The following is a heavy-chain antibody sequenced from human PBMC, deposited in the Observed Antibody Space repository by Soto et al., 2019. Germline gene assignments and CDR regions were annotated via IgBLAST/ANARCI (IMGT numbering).Heavy chain of an antibody. Sequence: GGSLRLSCAASGFTFSSYWMHWVRQGPGKGLVWVSRINSDGSSTTYADSVKGRFTISRDNAKNTLYLQMNSLRDEDTAVYYCVRDHTRLSEFDYWGQGTLVTVSS. CDR2: INSDGSST. V-gene: IGHV3-74*01. CDR1: GFTFSSYW. CDR3: VRDHTRLSEFDY. D-gene: IGHD3-22*01. J-gene: IGHJ4*02.